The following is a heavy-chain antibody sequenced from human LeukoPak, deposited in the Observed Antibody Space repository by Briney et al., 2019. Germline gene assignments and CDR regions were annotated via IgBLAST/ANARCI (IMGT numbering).Heavy chain of an antibody. CDR1: GFTFSSYW. V-gene: IGHV3-74*01. J-gene: IGHJ6*03. Sequence: PGGSLRLSCAASGFTFSSYWMHWVRQAPGKGLVWVSHIKTDGSSTNYADSVKGRFTISRDNAKNSLYLQMNSLRAEDTAVYYCARDGHGNFWRARRTYYMDVWGKGTTVTVSS. D-gene: IGHD3-3*01. CDR3: ARDGHGNFWRARRTYYMDV. CDR2: IKTDGSST.